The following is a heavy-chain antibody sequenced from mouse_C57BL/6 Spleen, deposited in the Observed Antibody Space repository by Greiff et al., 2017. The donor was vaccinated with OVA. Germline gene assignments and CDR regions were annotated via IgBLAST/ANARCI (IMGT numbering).Heavy chain of an antibody. Sequence: VNVVESGPGLVAPSQSLSITCTVSGFSLTSYGVSWVRQPPGKGLEWLGVIWGDGGTNYHSALISRLSISKDNSKSQVFLKLNSLQTDDTATYYCAKPVYSYYGSSYDYYAMDYWGQGTSVTVSS. CDR2: IWGDGGT. CDR1: GFSLTSYG. D-gene: IGHD1-1*01. CDR3: AKPVYSYYGSSYDYYAMDY. V-gene: IGHV2-3*01. J-gene: IGHJ4*01.